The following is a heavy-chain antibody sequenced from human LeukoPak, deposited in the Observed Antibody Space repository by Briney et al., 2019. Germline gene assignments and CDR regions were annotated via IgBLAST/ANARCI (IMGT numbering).Heavy chain of an antibody. CDR3: ARGGTNTRYFDY. V-gene: IGHV3-21*01. D-gene: IGHD1-7*01. J-gene: IGHJ4*02. Sequence: GGSLRLSCAASEFTFSSYCMNWVRQAPGKGLEWVSSISYNSGSIFHADSVKGRFTISRDNAKNSLFLQMSSLRAEDTAVYYCARGGTNTRYFDYWGRGTLVTVSS. CDR1: EFTFSSYC. CDR2: ISYNSGSI.